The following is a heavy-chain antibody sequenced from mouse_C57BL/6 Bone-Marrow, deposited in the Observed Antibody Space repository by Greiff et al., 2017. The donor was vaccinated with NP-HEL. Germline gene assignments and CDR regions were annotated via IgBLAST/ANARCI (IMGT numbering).Heavy chain of an antibody. V-gene: IGHV1-47*01. CDR2: FHPYNDDT. Sequence: VQLQQSGAELVKPGASVKMSCKASGYTFTTYPIEWMKQNHGKSLEWIGNFHPYNDDTKYNEKFKGKATLTVEKSSSTVYLELRRLTSDDSAVYYCATYYSNPYAMDYWGQGTSVTVSS. CDR1: GYTFTTYP. D-gene: IGHD2-5*01. J-gene: IGHJ4*01. CDR3: ATYYSNPYAMDY.